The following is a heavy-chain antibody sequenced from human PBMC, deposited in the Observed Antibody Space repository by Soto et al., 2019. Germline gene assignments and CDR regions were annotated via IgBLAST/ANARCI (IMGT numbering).Heavy chain of an antibody. CDR2: IYYSGST. V-gene: IGHV4-31*03. CDR3: ARADRQAGYSSSGVFDS. Sequence: QVQLQESGPGLVKPSQTLSLICTVSGGSINSGGYYWSWIRQHPGKGLEWIGYIYYSGSTYYNPFRRRRVTMSAGASENQCSRKRSAVTAADTAVDLWARADRQAGYSSSGVFDSWGQGTLVNVSS. D-gene: IGHD6-13*01. J-gene: IGHJ4*02. CDR1: GGSINSGGYY.